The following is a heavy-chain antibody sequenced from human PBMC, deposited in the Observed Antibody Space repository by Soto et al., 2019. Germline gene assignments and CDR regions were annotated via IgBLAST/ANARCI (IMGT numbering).Heavy chain of an antibody. CDR2: ISFDGSEK. CDR3: ARDRSLYYSDAFDI. D-gene: IGHD1-26*01. Sequence: QVQLVESGGGVVQPGRSLRLSCAASGFTFSIYGMHWVRHAPDKGLEWVAMISFDGSEKYYTDSVKGRFHISRDSSKNTMYIQMDSLRVEDSAVYYCARDRSLYYSDAFDIWGQGKTVTVSS. V-gene: IGHV3-30*03. J-gene: IGHJ3*02. CDR1: GFTFSIYG.